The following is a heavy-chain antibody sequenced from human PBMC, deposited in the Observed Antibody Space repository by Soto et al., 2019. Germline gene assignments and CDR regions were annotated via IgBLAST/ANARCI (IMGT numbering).Heavy chain of an antibody. CDR2: IGGSGGST. J-gene: IGHJ6*02. D-gene: IGHD5-18*01. V-gene: IGHV3-23*01. Sequence: SGGSLRLSCAASRFTFSNFAMSWVRQAPGKGLEWISGIGGSGGSTFHADSVKGRFTISRDNSKNTLYLQMNSLRAEDTAVYYCAKDQPPPWWDTAGYYGMDVWGQGTTVTVSS. CDR3: AKDQPPPWWDTAGYYGMDV. CDR1: RFTFSNFA.